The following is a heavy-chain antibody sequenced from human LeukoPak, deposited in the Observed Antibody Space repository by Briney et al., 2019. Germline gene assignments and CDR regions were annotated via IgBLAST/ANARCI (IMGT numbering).Heavy chain of an antibody. CDR3: AKDLGEYQLPFDY. J-gene: IGHJ4*02. D-gene: IGHD2-2*01. V-gene: IGHV3-30*02. CDR2: IRYDGSNK. Sequence: GGSLRLSCAASGLTFSSYGMHWVRQAPGKGLEWVAFIRYDGSNKYYADSVKGRFTISRDNSKNTLYLQMNSLRAEDTAVYYCAKDLGEYQLPFDYWGQGTLVTVSS. CDR1: GLTFSSYG.